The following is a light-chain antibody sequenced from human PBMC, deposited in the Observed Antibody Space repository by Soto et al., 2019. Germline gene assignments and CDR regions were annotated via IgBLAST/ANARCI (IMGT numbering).Light chain of an antibody. J-gene: IGLJ2*01. CDR3: LLAYSGGRV. V-gene: IGLV7-46*01. CDR2: DTT. Sequence: QAVVTQEPSLTVSPGGTVTLTCGSSDGPVTSNHYPYWYQQRPGQVPRTLIYDTTNRQSWAPARFSGSLVGVKAALTLSCAQPEDEADYYCLLAYSGGRVFGGGTQRTVL. CDR1: DGPVTSNHY.